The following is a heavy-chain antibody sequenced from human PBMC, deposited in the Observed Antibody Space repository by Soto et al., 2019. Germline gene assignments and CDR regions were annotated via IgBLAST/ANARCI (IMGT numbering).Heavy chain of an antibody. D-gene: IGHD4-17*01. CDR2: TSHDGSNK. CDR3: AKDRRDYGDSLVNNYFDP. CDR1: GFTFSSYG. V-gene: IGHV3-30*18. Sequence: EQLVESGGGVVQPGTSLRLSCAASGFTFSSYGMHWVRQAPGKGLGWVAVTSHDGSNKFYADSVKGRFSISRDDSKNTLFLQMNSLRTEDTAVYYCAKDRRDYGDSLVNNYFDPWGQGTLVTVSS. J-gene: IGHJ5*02.